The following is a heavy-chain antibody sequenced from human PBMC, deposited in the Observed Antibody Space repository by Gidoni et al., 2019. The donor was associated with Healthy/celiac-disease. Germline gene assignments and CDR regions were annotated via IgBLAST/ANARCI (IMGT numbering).Heavy chain of an antibody. D-gene: IGHD2-15*01. J-gene: IGHJ6*02. CDR1: GYTFTSYA. Sequence: QVQLVQSGAEVKKPGASVKVSCKASGYTFTSYAMHWVRQAPGQRLEWMGWINAGNGNTKYSQKYQGRVTITRDTSASTAYMELSSLRSEDTAVYYCAREFVSLGMDVWGQGTTVTVSS. V-gene: IGHV1-3*01. CDR2: INAGNGNT. CDR3: AREFVSLGMDV.